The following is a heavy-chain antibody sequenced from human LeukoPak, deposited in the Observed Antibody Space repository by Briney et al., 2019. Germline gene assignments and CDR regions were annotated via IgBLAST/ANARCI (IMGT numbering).Heavy chain of an antibody. CDR2: ISYDGSNK. J-gene: IGHJ6*03. Sequence: GRSLRLSCAVSGFTLSSFAMDWVRPAPGKGLEWVAFISYDGSNKYYADSVKGRFTISRDNSKNTLYLQMNSLRTEDTAVYDCARGQRAHVEWSNYMDVWGKGTTVTISS. V-gene: IGHV3-30*04. CDR1: GFTLSSFA. D-gene: IGHD3-3*01. CDR3: ARGQRAHVEWSNYMDV.